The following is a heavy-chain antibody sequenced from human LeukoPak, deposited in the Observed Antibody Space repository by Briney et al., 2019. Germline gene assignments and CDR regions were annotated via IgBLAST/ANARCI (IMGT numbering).Heavy chain of an antibody. J-gene: IGHJ4*02. CDR1: GGSFSGYY. Sequence: SETLSLTCAVYGGSFSGYYWSWIRRPPRQGLEWIGEINHSGSTNYNPTLKSRVTISVYTSKNQLSLKLSAVTAADTAVYYCARDNLGGSWHYWGQGTLVTVSS. D-gene: IGHD2-15*01. CDR2: INHSGST. CDR3: ARDNLGGSWHY. V-gene: IGHV4-34*01.